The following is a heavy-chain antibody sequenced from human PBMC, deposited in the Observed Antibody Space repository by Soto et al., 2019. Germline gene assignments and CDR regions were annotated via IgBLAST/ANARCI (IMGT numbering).Heavy chain of an antibody. J-gene: IGHJ5*02. V-gene: IGHV5-51*01. D-gene: IGHD6-19*01. CDR2: IYPGDSEI. Sequence: GESLKISCKASGYSFTSYWIGWVRQMPGKGLEWMGIIYPGDSEIRYSPPFQGQVTLSADKSTSTAYLQWNSLKASDTAMYYCVRSDNGGWYTFDRRGQGIPVTVSS. CDR3: VRSDNGGWYTFDR. CDR1: GYSFTSYW.